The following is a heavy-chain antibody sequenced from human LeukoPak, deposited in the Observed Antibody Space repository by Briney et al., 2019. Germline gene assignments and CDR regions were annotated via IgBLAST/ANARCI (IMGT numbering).Heavy chain of an antibody. J-gene: IGHJ4*02. V-gene: IGHV6-1*01. CDR2: TYYRSKWYN. CDR1: GDSVSSNSAA. D-gene: IGHD2-21*02. Sequence: SQTLSLTCAISGDSVSSNSAAWNWIRQSPSRGPEWLGRTYYRSKWYNDYAGSVKSRITINPDTSKNQFSLQLNSVTPEDTAVYYCGREVTDTRGFDHWGQGTLVTVSS. CDR3: GREVTDTRGFDH.